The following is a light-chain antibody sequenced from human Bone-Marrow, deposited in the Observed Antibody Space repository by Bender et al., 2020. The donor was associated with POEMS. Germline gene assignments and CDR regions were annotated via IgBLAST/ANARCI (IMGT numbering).Light chain of an antibody. CDR2: EVT. CDR3: CSYTGRYTLV. Sequence: QSALTQPPSASGSPGQSVTISCTGTSSDVDNYNYVPWYQHHPGKAPKLMIYEVTARPSGVPDRFSGSKSGNTASLTISGLRPEDESTYYCCSYTGRYTLVFGGGTKLTVL. V-gene: IGLV2-11*01. CDR1: SSDVDNYNY. J-gene: IGLJ2*01.